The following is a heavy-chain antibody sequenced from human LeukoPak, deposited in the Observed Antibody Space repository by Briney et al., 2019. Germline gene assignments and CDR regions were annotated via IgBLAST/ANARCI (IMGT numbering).Heavy chain of an antibody. D-gene: IGHD3-10*01. J-gene: IGHJ6*02. CDR1: GGSISSYY. CDR3: ARAFAYGSGIGYYGMDV. Sequence: PSETLSLTCTVSGGSISSYYWSWIRQPPEKGLEWIGYIYYSGSTNYNPSLKSRVTISVDTSKNQFSLKLSSVTAADTAVYYCARAFAYGSGIGYYGMDVWGQGTTVTVSS. V-gene: IGHV4-59*12. CDR2: IYYSGST.